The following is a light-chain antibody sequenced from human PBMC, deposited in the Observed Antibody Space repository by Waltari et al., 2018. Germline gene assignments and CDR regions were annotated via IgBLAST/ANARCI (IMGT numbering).Light chain of an antibody. V-gene: IGKV1-39*01. Sequence: EIQMTPSPSSLSASVGDRLTHTCRASQSISSYLNWYQQKPGKATTLLIYAASSLQSGVPSRFSGSGSGTDFTLTISSLQPEDFATYYCQQSYSTPFTFGPGTKVDIK. CDR1: QSISSY. J-gene: IGKJ3*01. CDR2: AAS. CDR3: QQSYSTPFT.